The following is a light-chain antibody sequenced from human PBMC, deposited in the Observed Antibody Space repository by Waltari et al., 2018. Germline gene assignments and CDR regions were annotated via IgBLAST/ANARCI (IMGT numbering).Light chain of an antibody. CDR3: QQGSILPLT. CDR2: DTS. CDR1: ESVYKY. Sequence: VLPHSPATLSLSAGVCAPLSCRASESVYKYLAWYQQRPGQPPRLLIYDTSNRAAGVPGRFSGSGYGTDFTLTITSLEAEDFAVYFCQQGSILPLTFGGGTRVEIK. J-gene: IGKJ4*01. V-gene: IGKV3-11*01.